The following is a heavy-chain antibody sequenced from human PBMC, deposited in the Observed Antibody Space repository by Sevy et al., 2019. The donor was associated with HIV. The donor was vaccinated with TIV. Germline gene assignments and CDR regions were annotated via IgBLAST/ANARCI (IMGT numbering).Heavy chain of an antibody. CDR2: VYYSGST. D-gene: IGHD3-9*01. Sequence: SETLSLTCTVSDGSISSSPYYWGWIRQPHEKGLEWIGRVYYSGSTYYNPSLKSLVTISVDTSKNRFSLKLSSVTAADTAVYYCVRQVGQLRFVDWSPGYFDYWGQGTLVTVSS. CDR1: DGSISSSPYY. CDR3: VRQVGQLRFVDWSPGYFDY. J-gene: IGHJ4*02. V-gene: IGHV4-39*01.